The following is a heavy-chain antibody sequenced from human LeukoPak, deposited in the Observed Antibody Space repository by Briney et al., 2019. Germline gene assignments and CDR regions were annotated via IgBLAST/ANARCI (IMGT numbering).Heavy chain of an antibody. D-gene: IGHD2-2*02. CDR2: ISAYNGNT. CDR3: ARERATYCSSTSCYRLSYYYYYMDV. J-gene: IGHJ6*03. CDR1: GYTFTSYG. V-gene: IGHV1-18*01. Sequence: GASVKVSCKASGYTFTSYGISWVRQAPGQGLEWMGWISAYNGNTNYAQKLQGRVTMTTDTSTSTAYMELRSLRSDDTAVYYCARERATYCSSTSCYRLSYYYYYMDVWGRGTTVTVSS.